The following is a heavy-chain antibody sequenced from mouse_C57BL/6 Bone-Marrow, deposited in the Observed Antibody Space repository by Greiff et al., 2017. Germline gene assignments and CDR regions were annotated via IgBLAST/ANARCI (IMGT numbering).Heavy chain of an antibody. CDR3: ARRDGNYDYAMDY. Sequence: EVQRVESGGGLVQPGGSLKLSCAASGFTFSDYYMYWVRQTPEKRLEWVAYISNGGGSTYYPDTVKGRFTISRDNAKNTLYLQMSRLKSEDAAMYYCARRDGNYDYAMDYWGQGTSVTVSS. CDR2: ISNGGGST. V-gene: IGHV5-12*01. CDR1: GFTFSDYY. D-gene: IGHD2-1*01. J-gene: IGHJ4*01.